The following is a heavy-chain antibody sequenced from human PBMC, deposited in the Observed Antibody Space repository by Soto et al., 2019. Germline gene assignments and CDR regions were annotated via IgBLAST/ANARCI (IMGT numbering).Heavy chain of an antibody. Sequence: EVQLVESGGGLVQPGGSLRLSCAASGFTFSSYEMNWVRQAPGKGLEWVSYISSSGSTIYYADSVKGRFTISRDNAKNSLYRQMTSLRAEDTAVYYCARESVVWYSSSWYNWFDSWGQGTLVTVSS. CDR1: GFTFSSYE. V-gene: IGHV3-48*03. D-gene: IGHD6-13*01. CDR2: ISSSGSTI. J-gene: IGHJ5*01. CDR3: ARESVVWYSSSWYNWFDS.